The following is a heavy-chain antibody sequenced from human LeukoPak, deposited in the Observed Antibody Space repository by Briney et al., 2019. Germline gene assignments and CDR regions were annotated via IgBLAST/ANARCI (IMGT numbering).Heavy chain of an antibody. Sequence: ASVKVSCKASGGTFSSYAISWVRQAPGQGLEWMGRIIPILGIANYAQKFQGRVTITADKSTSTAYMELSSLRSEDTAVYHCARESTGSYTGYFDLWGRGTLVTVSS. V-gene: IGHV1-69*04. D-gene: IGHD3/OR15-3a*01. CDR3: ARESTGSYTGYFDL. CDR1: GGTFSSYA. CDR2: IIPILGIA. J-gene: IGHJ2*01.